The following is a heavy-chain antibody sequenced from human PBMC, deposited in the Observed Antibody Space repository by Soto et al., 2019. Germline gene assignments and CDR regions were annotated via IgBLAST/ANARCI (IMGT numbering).Heavy chain of an antibody. CDR2: IYYSGST. V-gene: IGHV4-59*01. Sequence: SETLSLTCTVSGGSISSYYWSWIRQPPGKGLEWIGYIYYSGSTNYNPSLKSRVTISVDTSKNQFSLKLSSVTAADTAVYYCARGNRGFGGTNNWCDPWGQGTRVTVSS. J-gene: IGHJ5*02. CDR1: GGSISSYY. CDR3: ARGNRGFGGTNNWCDP. D-gene: IGHD5-12*01.